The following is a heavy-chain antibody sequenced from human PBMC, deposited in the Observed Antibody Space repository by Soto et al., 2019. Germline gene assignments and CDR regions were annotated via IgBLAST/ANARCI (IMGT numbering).Heavy chain of an antibody. Sequence: ASVKVSCKASGYTFTSYDINWVRQATGQGLEWMGWMNPNSGNTGYAQKFQGRVTMTRNTSISTAYMELSSLRSEDTAVYYCARGVLGYCSSTSCYYHYGMDVWGQGTTVTVSS. CDR2: MNPNSGNT. CDR3: ARGVLGYCSSTSCYYHYGMDV. V-gene: IGHV1-8*01. CDR1: GYTFTSYD. J-gene: IGHJ6*02. D-gene: IGHD2-2*01.